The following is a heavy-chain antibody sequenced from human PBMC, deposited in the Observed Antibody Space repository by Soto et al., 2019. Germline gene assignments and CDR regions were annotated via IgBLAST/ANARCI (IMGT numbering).Heavy chain of an antibody. D-gene: IGHD2-8*01. V-gene: IGHV3-21*01. CDR1: GFTFSSHT. J-gene: IGHJ2*01. CDR2: ISTTSTYI. Sequence: EVQLVESGGGLVKPGGSLRLSCAASGFTFSSHTMNWVRQAAGKGPEWVSSISTTSTYIYYADSVKGRFTISRDNAKNSLYLQMNNLRAEDTAVYYCARGPYEDWYLGLWGRCTLVNVSS. CDR3: ARGPYEDWYLGL.